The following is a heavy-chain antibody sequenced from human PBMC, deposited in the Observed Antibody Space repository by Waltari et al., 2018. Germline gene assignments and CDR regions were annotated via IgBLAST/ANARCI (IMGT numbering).Heavy chain of an antibody. J-gene: IGHJ4*02. CDR3: ARSTLYYYDSSGSIDY. D-gene: IGHD3-22*01. V-gene: IGHV1-3*01. CDR2: INAGNGNT. CDR1: GYTFTSYA. Sequence: QVQLVQSGAEVNKPGASVTVSCKASGYTFTSYAMPSVRQAPGQRLEWMGRINAGNGNTKYSQKFKGRVTMTRDTSASTAYMELSSLRSEDTAVYYCARSTLYYYDSSGSIDYWGQGTLVTVSS.